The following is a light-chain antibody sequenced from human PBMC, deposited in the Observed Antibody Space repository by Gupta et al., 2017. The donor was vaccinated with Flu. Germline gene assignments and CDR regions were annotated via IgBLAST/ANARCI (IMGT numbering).Light chain of an antibody. CDR1: SSDIGGYDY. CDR2: EVS. J-gene: IGLJ2*01. V-gene: IGLV2-14*01. CDR3: SSYTKANTVVV. Sequence: ISCTGTSSDIGGYDYVSWYQQHPGNAPKLMLFEVSRRPAGISDRFSGSRSGNTASLTISGLLAEDEAFYYCSSYTKANTVVVFGGGTKLTVL.